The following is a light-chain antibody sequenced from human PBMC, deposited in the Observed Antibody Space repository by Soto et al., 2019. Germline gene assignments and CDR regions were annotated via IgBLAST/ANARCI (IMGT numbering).Light chain of an antibody. CDR3: QQANSFPWT. Sequence: DIQMTQSPSSVSASVGDRVTITCRASQGIRSWLAWYQQKPGKAPKLLIDAASSLQSGVPSRFSGSGSGTDFTLTISSLKPEDFATYYCQQANSFPWTFGQGTKVEIK. V-gene: IGKV1-12*01. CDR1: QGIRSW. CDR2: AAS. J-gene: IGKJ1*01.